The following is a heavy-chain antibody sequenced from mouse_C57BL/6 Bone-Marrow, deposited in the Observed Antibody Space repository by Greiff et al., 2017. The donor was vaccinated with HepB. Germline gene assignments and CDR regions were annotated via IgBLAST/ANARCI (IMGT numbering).Heavy chain of an antibody. CDR3: ASRDGRGY. CDR1: GFTFSDYG. Sequence: EVKLMESGGGLVKPGGSLKLSCAASGFTFSDYGMHWVRQAPEKGLEWVAYISSGSSTIYYADTVKGRFTISRDNAKNTLFLQMTSLRSEDTAMYYCASRDGRGYWGQGTTLTVSS. CDR2: ISSGSSTI. D-gene: IGHD3-3*01. J-gene: IGHJ2*01. V-gene: IGHV5-17*01.